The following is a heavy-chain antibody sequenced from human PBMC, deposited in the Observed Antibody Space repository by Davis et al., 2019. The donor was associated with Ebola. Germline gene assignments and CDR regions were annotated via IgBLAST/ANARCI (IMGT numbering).Heavy chain of an antibody. J-gene: IGHJ6*02. D-gene: IGHD5-12*01. CDR1: GFTFSSYA. CDR2: ISYDGSNK. V-gene: IGHV3-30-3*01. Sequence: GGSLRLSCAASGFTFSSYAMHWVRQAPGKGLEWVAVISYDGSNKYYADSVKGRFTISRDNSKNTLYLQMNSLRAEDTAVYYCARVGYGYAYYYYYYGMDVWGQGTTVTVSS. CDR3: ARVGYGYAYYYYYYGMDV.